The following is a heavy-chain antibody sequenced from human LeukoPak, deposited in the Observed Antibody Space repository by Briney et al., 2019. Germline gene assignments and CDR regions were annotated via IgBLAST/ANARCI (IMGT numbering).Heavy chain of an antibody. CDR2: IYYSGST. Sequence: SETLSLTCTVSGGSISSSSYYWGWIRQPPGKGLEWIGSIYYSGSTYYNPSLKSRVAISIDTSKNHFSLKLSSVTAADTAVYYCARGLNRNDYGDYGYWGQGTLVTVSS. J-gene: IGHJ4*02. CDR3: ARGLNRNDYGDYGY. CDR1: GGSISSSSYY. V-gene: IGHV4-39*07. D-gene: IGHD4-17*01.